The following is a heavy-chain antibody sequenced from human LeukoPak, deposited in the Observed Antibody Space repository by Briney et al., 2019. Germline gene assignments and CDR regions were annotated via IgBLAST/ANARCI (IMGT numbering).Heavy chain of an antibody. Sequence: GGSLTLPCAASGLKYSSYSMNWVGQAPGEGLEWVAYICGGGGSINYGDSVKGRFTNSRDNAKNSLYLQMNSLRAEDTAVYYCARTLITMVRGVYDAFDIWGQGTMVTVSS. CDR2: ICGGGGSI. CDR3: ARTLITMVRGVYDAFDI. D-gene: IGHD3-10*01. V-gene: IGHV3-21*05. J-gene: IGHJ3*02. CDR1: GLKYSSYS.